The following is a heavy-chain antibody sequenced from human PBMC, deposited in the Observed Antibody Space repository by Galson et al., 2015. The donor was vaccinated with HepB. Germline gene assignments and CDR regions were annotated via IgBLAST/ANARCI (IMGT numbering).Heavy chain of an antibody. V-gene: IGHV3-23*01. CDR1: GFTFSSYA. Sequence: SLRLSCAASGFTFSSYAMSWVRQAPGKGLEWVSAISGSGGSTYYADSVKGRFTVSRDSSKNTLYLQMNSLRAEDTAVYYCAKDGVVPAAWYFDLWGRGTLVTVSS. D-gene: IGHD2-2*01. CDR2: ISGSGGST. CDR3: AKDGVVPAAWYFDL. J-gene: IGHJ2*01.